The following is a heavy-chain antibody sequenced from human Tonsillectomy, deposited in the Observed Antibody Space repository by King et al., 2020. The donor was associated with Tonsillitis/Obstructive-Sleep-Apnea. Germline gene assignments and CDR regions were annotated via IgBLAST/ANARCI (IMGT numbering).Heavy chain of an antibody. Sequence: VQLVESGGGVVQPGRSLRLSCAASGFTFSNYAMHWVRQAPGKGLEWVAVVSYDGLNKFYADSVKGRFTISRDNSKITLYLQMNSLTTEDTAVYYCARDSGGYRYVNSFDYGGQGTLVTVSS. CDR3: ARDSGGYRYVNSFDY. D-gene: IGHD5-18*01. J-gene: IGHJ4*02. CDR2: VSYDGLNK. V-gene: IGHV3-30*04. CDR1: GFTFSNYA.